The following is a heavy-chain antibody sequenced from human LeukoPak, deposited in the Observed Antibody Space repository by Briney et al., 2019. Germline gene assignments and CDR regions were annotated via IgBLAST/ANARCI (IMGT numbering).Heavy chain of an antibody. Sequence: GGSLRLSCAASGFTFSSYEMNWVRQAPGKGLEWVSYISSSGSTIYYADSVKGRFTISRDNAKNSLYLQMNSLRAEDTAVYYCARAPSGSYLDAFDIWGQGTMVTVSS. D-gene: IGHD1-26*01. CDR3: ARAPSGSYLDAFDI. CDR1: GFTFSSYE. CDR2: ISSSGSTI. V-gene: IGHV3-48*03. J-gene: IGHJ3*02.